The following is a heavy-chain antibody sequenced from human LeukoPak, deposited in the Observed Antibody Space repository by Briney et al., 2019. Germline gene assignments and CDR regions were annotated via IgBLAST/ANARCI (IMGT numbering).Heavy chain of an antibody. J-gene: IGHJ4*02. Sequence: PGGSLRLSCAASGFTFSNYGMSWVRQAPGKGLEWVSVISGSGGSTYYVDSVKGRFTISRDNSKNTLYLQMNSLRVEDTAVYYCAKELVTGLLARGHWGQGTLVTVSS. CDR1: GFTFSNYG. CDR2: ISGSGGST. CDR3: AKELVTGLLARGH. D-gene: IGHD2-21*02. V-gene: IGHV3-23*01.